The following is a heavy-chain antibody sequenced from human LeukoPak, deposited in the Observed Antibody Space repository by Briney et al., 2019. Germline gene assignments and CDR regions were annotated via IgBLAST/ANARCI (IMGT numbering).Heavy chain of an antibody. CDR3: ARDRIAVAGTGYYFDY. V-gene: IGHV3-33*01. D-gene: IGHD6-19*01. CDR1: GFTFSSYG. J-gene: IGHJ4*02. CDR2: IWYDGSNK. Sequence: GRSLRLSCAASGFTFSSYGMHWVRQAPGKGLEWVAVIWYDGSNKYYADSVKGRFTISRDNSKNTLYLQMNSLRAEDTAVYYCARDRIAVAGTGYYFDYWGQGTLVTVSS.